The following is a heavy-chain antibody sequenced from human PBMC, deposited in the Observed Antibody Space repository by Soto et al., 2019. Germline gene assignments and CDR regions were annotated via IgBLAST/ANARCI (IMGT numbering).Heavy chain of an antibody. J-gene: IGHJ4*02. CDR1: GFTFGSYA. CDR3: AKARGSSTPAPGSY. V-gene: IGHV3-23*01. CDR2: ISGSGGST. Sequence: GGSLRLSCAASGFTFGSYAMSWVRQAPGRGLEWVSAISGSGGSTYYADSVKGRFTISRDNSKNTLYLQMNSLGAEDTAVYYCAKARGSSTPAPGSYWGQGSLVTAPQ. D-gene: IGHD3-16*01.